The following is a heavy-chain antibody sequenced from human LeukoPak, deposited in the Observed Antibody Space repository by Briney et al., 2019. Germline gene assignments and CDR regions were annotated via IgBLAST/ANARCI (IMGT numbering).Heavy chain of an antibody. CDR2: ISSSSSYI. D-gene: IGHD2-15*01. V-gene: IGHV3-21*01. J-gene: IGHJ4*02. CDR3: ARDLGGSCHN. CDR1: GFSFGSYP. Sequence: GGSLRLSCVVSGFSFGSYPMSWVRQAPGKGLEWVSSISSSSSYIYYADSVKGRFTISRDNAKNSLYLQMNSLRAEDTAVYYCARDLGGSCHNWGQGTLVTVSS.